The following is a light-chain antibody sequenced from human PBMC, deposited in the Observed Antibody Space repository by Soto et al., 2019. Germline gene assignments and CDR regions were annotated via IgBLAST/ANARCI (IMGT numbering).Light chain of an antibody. CDR2: DVS. V-gene: IGLV2-14*03. CDR1: SSDIGGYDY. CDR3: SSYTSTSAPYV. J-gene: IGLJ1*01. Sequence: QSALTQPASVSGFPGQSITISCTGTSSDIGGYDYVSWYQQHPGKAPKLIIYDVSGRPSGVSNRFSGSKSANTASLTISGLQAADEADYHCSSYTSTSAPYVFGTGTKLTVL.